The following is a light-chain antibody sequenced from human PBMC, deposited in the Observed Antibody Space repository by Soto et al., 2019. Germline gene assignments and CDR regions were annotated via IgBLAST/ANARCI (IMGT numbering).Light chain of an antibody. CDR2: GAS. V-gene: IGKV3-20*01. J-gene: IGKJ1*01. Sequence: EIVLTQSPGTLSLSPGERATLSCRATQSVSSNYLAWYQQKSGQAPRLLIYGASSRATGIPDRFSGSGSGTEFTLTISSLQSEDFAVYYCQQYGSSGTFGQGTKVDI. CDR1: QSVSSNY. CDR3: QQYGSSGT.